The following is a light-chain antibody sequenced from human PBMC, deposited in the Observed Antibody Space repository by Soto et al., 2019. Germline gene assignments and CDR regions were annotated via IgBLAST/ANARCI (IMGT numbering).Light chain of an antibody. V-gene: IGKV3-15*01. CDR1: QSVASN. J-gene: IGKJ2*01. CDR3: QQYHNWPPQYT. CDR2: GAS. Sequence: EIVMTQSPASLSVSPGDGASLSCWASQSVASNVAWYQQRPGQGPRLLIHGASTRAAGVPARFSGRGSGTDFTLTISSLQSEDVAVYYCQQYHNWPPQYTFGQETKLQIK.